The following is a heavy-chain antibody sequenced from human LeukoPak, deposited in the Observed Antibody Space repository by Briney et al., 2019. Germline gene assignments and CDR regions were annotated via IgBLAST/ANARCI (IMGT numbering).Heavy chain of an antibody. CDR1: GGSFSGYY. Sequence: SETLSLTCAVYGGSFSGYYWSWIRQPPGKGLEWIGEINHSGSTNYNPSLKSRVTISVDTSKNQFSLKLSSVTAADTAVYYCARRSGVVRNWFDPWGQGTLVTVSS. CDR2: INHSGST. J-gene: IGHJ5*02. V-gene: IGHV4-34*01. CDR3: ARRSGVVRNWFDP. D-gene: IGHD3-10*01.